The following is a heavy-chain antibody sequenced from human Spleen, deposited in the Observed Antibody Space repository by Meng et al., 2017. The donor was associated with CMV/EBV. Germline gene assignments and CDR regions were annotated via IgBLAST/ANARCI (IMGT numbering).Heavy chain of an antibody. CDR2: ISDSGDSP. CDR3: AKTLNGYGGEDS. J-gene: IGHJ4*02. Sequence: GGSLRLSCTASGFTFNSYAMTWVRQAPGKGLEWVSLISDSGDSPYYADSAKGRFIISRDNSKNMVYLQMKSLRADDTAIYYCAKTLNGYGGEDSWGQGTLVTVSS. V-gene: IGHV3-23*01. D-gene: IGHD5-18*01. CDR1: GFTFNSYA.